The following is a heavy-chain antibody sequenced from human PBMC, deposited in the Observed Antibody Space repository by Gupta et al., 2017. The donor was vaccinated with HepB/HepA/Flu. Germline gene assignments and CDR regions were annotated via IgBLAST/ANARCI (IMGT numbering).Heavy chain of an antibody. CDR2: IIPIFGTA. CDR1: GGTFSSYA. CDR3: ARDLYRGAIPYSGSHDAFDI. J-gene: IGHJ3*02. V-gene: IGHV1-69*01. D-gene: IGHD1-26*01. Sequence: QVQLVQSGAEVKKPGSSVKVSCKASGGTFSSYAISWVRQAPGQGLEWMGGIIPIFGTANYAQKFQGRVTITADESTSTAYMELSSLRSEDTAVYYCARDLYRGAIPYSGSHDAFDIWGQGTMVTVSS.